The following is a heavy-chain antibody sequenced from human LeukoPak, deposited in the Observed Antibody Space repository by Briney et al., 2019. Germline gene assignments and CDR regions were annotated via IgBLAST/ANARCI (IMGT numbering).Heavy chain of an antibody. V-gene: IGHV4-30-4*01. Sequence: SQTLSLTCTVSGGSISSGDYYWSWIRQPPGKGLEWIGYIYYSGSTYYNPSLKSRVTISVDTSKNQFSLKLSSVTAADTAVYYCARDQGHYGSGSYHYYYYGMDVWGKGTTVTVSS. CDR2: IYYSGST. D-gene: IGHD3-10*01. J-gene: IGHJ6*04. CDR3: ARDQGHYGSGSYHYYYYGMDV. CDR1: GGSISSGDYY.